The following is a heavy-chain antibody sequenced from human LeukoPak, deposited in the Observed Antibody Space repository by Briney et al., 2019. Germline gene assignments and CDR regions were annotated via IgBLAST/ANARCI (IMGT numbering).Heavy chain of an antibody. CDR2: ISGHGGNT. J-gene: IGHJ4*02. V-gene: IGHV3-23*01. Sequence: GGSLRLSCAASGFAFSSYAMNWVRQAPGKGLEWVSGISGHGGNTYYADSVRGRFTISRDNSKNTLYLQMNSLRAEDTAVYYCANQPSPSSITDYWGQGTLVTVSS. D-gene: IGHD1-14*01. CDR3: ANQPSPSSITDY. CDR1: GFAFSSYA.